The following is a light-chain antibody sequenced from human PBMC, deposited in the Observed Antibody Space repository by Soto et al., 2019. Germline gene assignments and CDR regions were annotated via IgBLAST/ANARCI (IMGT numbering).Light chain of an antibody. CDR2: WAS. V-gene: IGKV4-1*01. Sequence: DIVMTQSPDSLAVSLGETATINCKASHSILYSSNNKNYLAWYQQKQGQPPKLLIYWASTRESGVPDRFSGSGSATDFTLTISSLQAEDVAVYYCQQYFSTPPYTFGQGTTLEI. J-gene: IGKJ2*01. CDR1: HSILYSSNNKNY. CDR3: QQYFSTPPYT.